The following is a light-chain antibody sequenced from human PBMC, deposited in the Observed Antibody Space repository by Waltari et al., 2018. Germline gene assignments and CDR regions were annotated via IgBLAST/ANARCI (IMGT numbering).Light chain of an antibody. CDR2: EVS. CDR3: NSYATNSARV. CDR1: SSDVGAFNY. V-gene: IGLV2-14*01. J-gene: IGLJ3*02. Sequence: QSALTQPASVSGSPGQSITISCTGTSSDVGAFNYVSWYQQHPGKAPKLIIYEVSNRPSGVFNRVSGSKSGNTASLTISGLQAEDEADYYCNSYATNSARVFGGGTKLTVL.